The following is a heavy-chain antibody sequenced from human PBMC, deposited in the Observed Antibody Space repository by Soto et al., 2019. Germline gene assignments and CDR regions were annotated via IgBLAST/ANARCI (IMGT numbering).Heavy chain of an antibody. CDR1: GGSISSSSYY. CDR2: IYYSGST. J-gene: IGHJ4*02. V-gene: IGHV4-39*01. Sequence: QLQLQESGPGLVKPSETLSLTCTVSGGSISSSSYYWGWIRQPPGKGLGWIGSIYYSGSTYYNPSLKSRLALSVDTSKNQVSLELSSVTAADTAVYYCARQLRYFDWLLLPTRPFDYWGQGTLVTVSS. CDR3: ARQLRYFDWLLLPTRPFDY. D-gene: IGHD3-9*01.